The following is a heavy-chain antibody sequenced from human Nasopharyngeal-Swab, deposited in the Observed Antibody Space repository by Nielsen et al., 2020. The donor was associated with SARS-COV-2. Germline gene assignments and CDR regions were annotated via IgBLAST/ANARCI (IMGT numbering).Heavy chain of an antibody. CDR3: ARAAKGYCSSTSCYSIPEYYYYYMDV. CDR2: ISGSGGST. V-gene: IGHV3-23*01. Sequence: VRQAPGKGLEWVSAISGSGGSTYYADSVKGRFTISRDNSKNTLYLQMNSLRAEDTAVYYCARAAKGYCSSTSCYSIPEYYYYYMDVWGKGTTVTVSS. D-gene: IGHD2-2*01. J-gene: IGHJ6*03.